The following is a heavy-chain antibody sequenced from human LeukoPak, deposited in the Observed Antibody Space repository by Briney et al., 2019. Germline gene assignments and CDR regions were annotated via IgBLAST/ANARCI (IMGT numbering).Heavy chain of an antibody. D-gene: IGHD1-26*01. CDR1: GYTFTGYY. CDR3: ARLPVIVGAWSPIDY. V-gene: IGHV1-2*02. Sequence: ASVKVSCKASGYTFTGYYMHWVRQAPRQGLEWMGWINPESGGTNYAQKFQGRVTMTRDTSISTAYMELTSLRSDDTAVYYCARLPVIVGAWSPIDYWGQGTRVTVSS. J-gene: IGHJ4*02. CDR2: INPESGGT.